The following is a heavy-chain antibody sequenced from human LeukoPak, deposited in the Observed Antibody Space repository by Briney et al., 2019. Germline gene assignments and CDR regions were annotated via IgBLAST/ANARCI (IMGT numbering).Heavy chain of an antibody. CDR2: ITGNGANT. J-gene: IGHJ5*02. D-gene: IGHD3-10*01. Sequence: GGSLRLSCAVSGFTFSSYGMSWVRQAPGKGLEWVSAITGNGANTFYADSVKGRFTISRDNSKNTMYLQMNSLRAEDTALYYCARDRSGSYPNWFDPWGQGTLVTVSS. V-gene: IGHV3-23*01. CDR1: GFTFSSYG. CDR3: ARDRSGSYPNWFDP.